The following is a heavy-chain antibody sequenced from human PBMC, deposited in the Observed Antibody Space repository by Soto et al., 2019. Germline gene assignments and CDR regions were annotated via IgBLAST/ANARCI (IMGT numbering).Heavy chain of an antibody. J-gene: IGHJ4*02. CDR3: ASPPRWLQFGELGGTDYFDY. V-gene: IGHV4-39*01. CDR2: IYYSGST. D-gene: IGHD5-12*01. CDR1: GGSISSSSYY. Sequence: SETLSLTCTVSGGSISSSSYYWGWIRQPPGKGLEWIGSIYYSGSTYYNPSLKSRVTISVDTSKNQFSLKLSSVTAADTAVYYCASPPRWLQFGELGGTDYFDYWGQGTLVTVSS.